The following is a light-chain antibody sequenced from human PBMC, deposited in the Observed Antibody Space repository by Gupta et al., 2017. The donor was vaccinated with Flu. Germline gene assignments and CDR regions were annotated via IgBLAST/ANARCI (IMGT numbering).Light chain of an antibody. Sequence: PGQTASGTCSGQKGGETTVSWYQKKSGQSPMLVVYQDDRRTAGVPGRFSGSNSGDTATLTISGTQETDEADYYCQAWDTNVVVVFGGGTKLTVL. J-gene: IGLJ2*01. V-gene: IGLV3-1*01. CDR1: KGGETT. CDR2: QDD. CDR3: QAWDTNVVVV.